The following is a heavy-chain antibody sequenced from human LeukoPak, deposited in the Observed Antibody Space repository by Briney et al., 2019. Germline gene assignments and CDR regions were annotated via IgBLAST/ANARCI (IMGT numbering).Heavy chain of an antibody. CDR1: GFTFSDYY. Sequence: GGSLRLSCAASGFTFSDYYMSWIRQAPGKGLEWVSYSSSSGSTIYYADSVTGRFTISRDNAKNSLYLQMTSLRAEDTAVYYCARDGPRYYDSSGPTGFDPWGQGTLVTVSS. V-gene: IGHV3-11*01. J-gene: IGHJ5*02. CDR3: ARDGPRYYDSSGPTGFDP. D-gene: IGHD3-22*01. CDR2: SSSSGSTI.